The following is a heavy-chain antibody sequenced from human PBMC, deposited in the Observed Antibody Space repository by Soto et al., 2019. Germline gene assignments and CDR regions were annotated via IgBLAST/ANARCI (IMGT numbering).Heavy chain of an antibody. J-gene: IGHJ4*02. D-gene: IGHD2-21*02. CDR1: GGTFSSYA. V-gene: IGHV1-69*13. CDR3: ARGTDPLDCGGDCYSYYFDY. CDR2: IIPIFGTA. Sequence: SVKVSCKASGGTFSSYAISWVRQAPGQGLEWMGGIIPIFGTANYAQKFQGRVTITADESTSTAYMELSSLRSEDTAVYYCARGTDPLDCGGDCYSYYFDYWGQGTLVTVSS.